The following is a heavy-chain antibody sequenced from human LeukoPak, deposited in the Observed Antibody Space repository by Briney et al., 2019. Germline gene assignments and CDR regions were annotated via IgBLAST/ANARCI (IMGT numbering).Heavy chain of an antibody. Sequence: PSETLSLTCAVYGGSFSGYYWSWIRQPPGKGLEWIGEINHSGSTNYNPSLKSRVTISVDTSKNQFSLKLSSVTAADTAVYYCALAAAGNSIDFDYWGQGTLVTVSS. D-gene: IGHD6-13*01. V-gene: IGHV4-34*01. CDR2: INHSGST. CDR3: ALAAAGNSIDFDY. CDR1: GGSFSGYY. J-gene: IGHJ4*02.